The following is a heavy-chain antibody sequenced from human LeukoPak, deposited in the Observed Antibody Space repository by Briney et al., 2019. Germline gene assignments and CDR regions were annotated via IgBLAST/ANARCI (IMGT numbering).Heavy chain of an antibody. V-gene: IGHV4-4*02. CDR3: ARINDFWSGPTLDV. CDR2: IYHSGSGST. D-gene: IGHD3-3*01. Sequence: PGGSLRLSCAASGFTFSSYAMSWVRQAPGKGLEWIGYIYHSGSGSTYYNPSLKSRVTISIDKSKNQFSLKLNSVTAADTAVYYCARINDFWSGPTLDVWGQGTTVTVSS. J-gene: IGHJ6*02. CDR1: GFTFSSYAM.